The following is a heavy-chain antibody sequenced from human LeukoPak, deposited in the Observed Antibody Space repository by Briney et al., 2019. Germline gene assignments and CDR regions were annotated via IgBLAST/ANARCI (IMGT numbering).Heavy chain of an antibody. CDR3: ARGCGDYYFDY. CDR2: ISAYNGNT. Sequence: ASVKVSCKASGYTFSNFGITWVRQAPGQGLECMGWISAYNGNTKYTQIFQGRVTMTTDASTSTAYMELRSLRSDDTAVYYCARGCGDYYFDYWGQGTLVTVSS. CDR1: GYTFSNFG. J-gene: IGHJ4*02. D-gene: IGHD4-17*01. V-gene: IGHV1-18*01.